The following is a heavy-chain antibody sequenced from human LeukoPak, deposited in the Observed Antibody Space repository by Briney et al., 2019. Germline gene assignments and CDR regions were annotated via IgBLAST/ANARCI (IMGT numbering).Heavy chain of an antibody. V-gene: IGHV4-38-2*02. CDR1: SHSITYNY. J-gene: IGHJ6*03. Sequence: PSETLSLTCTVSSHSITYNYYGWIRQSPVEGLEWIGSISQRGITYYNPSLQSRVTVSRDKSNNQLSLGLTSVTAADTAIYYCVGHETPYYYIDVWGKGTTVIISS. CDR3: VGHETPYYYIDV. CDR2: ISQRGIT.